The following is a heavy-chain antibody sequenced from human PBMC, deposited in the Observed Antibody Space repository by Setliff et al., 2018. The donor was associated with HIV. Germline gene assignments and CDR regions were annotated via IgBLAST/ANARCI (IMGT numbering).Heavy chain of an antibody. CDR3: ARVASGYDYGWLDP. V-gene: IGHV3-74*03. D-gene: IGHD5-12*01. J-gene: IGHJ5*02. Sequence: PGGSLRLSCEASGFRVTDTYMAWVRQAPGKGLVWVSHINNDGRKTTYADSVKGRFTVSRDNAKNTLYLQMNSLRAEDTAVYYCARVASGYDYGWLDPWGQGTLVTVSS. CDR1: GFRVTDTY. CDR2: INNDGRKT.